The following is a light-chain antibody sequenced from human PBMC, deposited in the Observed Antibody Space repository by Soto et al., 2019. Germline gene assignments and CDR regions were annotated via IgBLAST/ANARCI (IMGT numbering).Light chain of an antibody. CDR2: EVS. CDR3: AAWDDSLRGVI. CDR1: SSDVGGYNY. V-gene: IGLV2-14*01. J-gene: IGLJ2*01. Sequence: QSALTQPASVSGSPGQSITISCTGTSSDVGGYNYVSWYQQHPGKAPRLMIYEVSNRPSGVSNRFSASKSGAVASLAVSGLRADDEAVYYCAAWDDSLRGVIFGGGTKLTVL.